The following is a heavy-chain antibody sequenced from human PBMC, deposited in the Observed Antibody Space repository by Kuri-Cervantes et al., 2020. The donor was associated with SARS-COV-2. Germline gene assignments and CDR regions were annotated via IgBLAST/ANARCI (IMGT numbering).Heavy chain of an antibody. CDR1: GGSFSGYY. CDR2: SNHRGST. D-gene: IGHD6-19*01. CDR3: ASGVGAAVAGTLITIYYYYGMDV. V-gene: IGHV4-34*01. J-gene: IGHJ6*02. Sequence: GSLRLSCAVYGGSFSGYYWSWIRQPPGKGLEWSGESNHRGSTNYNPSLTGRVTISVDTSKNQFSLKLSSVPAADTAVYYCASGVGAAVAGTLITIYYYYGMDVWGQGTTVTVSS.